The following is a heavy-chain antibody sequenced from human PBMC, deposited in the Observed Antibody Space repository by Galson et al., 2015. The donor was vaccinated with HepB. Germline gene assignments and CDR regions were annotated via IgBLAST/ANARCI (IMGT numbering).Heavy chain of an antibody. J-gene: IGHJ3*02. CDR3: AKDRVPAAMNVNAFDI. CDR2: ISGSGGST. V-gene: IGHV3-23*01. Sequence: SLRLSCAASRFTFSSYAMSWVRQAPGKGLEWVSAISGSGGSTYYADSVKGRFTISRDNSKNTLYLQMYSLRAEDTAVYYCAKDRVPAAMNVNAFDIWGQGTMVTVSS. D-gene: IGHD2-2*01. CDR1: RFTFSSYA.